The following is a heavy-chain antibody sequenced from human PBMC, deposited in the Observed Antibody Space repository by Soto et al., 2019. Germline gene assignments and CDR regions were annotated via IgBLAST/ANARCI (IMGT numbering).Heavy chain of an antibody. Sequence: QVQLVESGGGVVQPGRSLRLSCAASGFTFSSYGMHWVRQAPGKGLEWVAVISYDGSNKYYADSVKGRFTISRDNSKNTLYLQMNSLRAEDTAVYYCAKDGVNIVLVPAAPYYYYGMDVWGQGTTVTVSS. CDR2: ISYDGSNK. D-gene: IGHD2-2*01. CDR1: GFTFSSYG. V-gene: IGHV3-30*18. J-gene: IGHJ6*02. CDR3: AKDGVNIVLVPAAPYYYYGMDV.